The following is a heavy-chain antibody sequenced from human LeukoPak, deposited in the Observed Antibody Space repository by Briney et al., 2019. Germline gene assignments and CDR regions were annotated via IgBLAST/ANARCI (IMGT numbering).Heavy chain of an antibody. V-gene: IGHV1-69*13. D-gene: IGHD3-9*01. CDR1: GYTFTSYG. Sequence: GASVKVSCKASGYTFTSYGISWVRQAPGQGLEWMGGIIPIFGTANYAQKFQGRVTITADESTSTAYMELSSLRSEDTAVYYCASLHYDILTGSEVFDYWGQGTLVTVSS. CDR2: IIPIFGTA. CDR3: ASLHYDILTGSEVFDY. J-gene: IGHJ4*02.